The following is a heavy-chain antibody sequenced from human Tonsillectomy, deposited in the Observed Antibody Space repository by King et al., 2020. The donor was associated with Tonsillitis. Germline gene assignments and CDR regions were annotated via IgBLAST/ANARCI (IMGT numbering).Heavy chain of an antibody. CDR1: GFTFSSYS. J-gene: IGHJ4*02. CDR2: VSSSSSTI. D-gene: IGHD5-12*01. V-gene: IGHV3-48*01. CDR3: ARDERGYSGYDYGIDY. Sequence: DVQLVESGGGLVQPGGSLRLSCAASGFTFSSYSMNWVRQAPGKGLEWGSYVSSSSSTIYYADSVKGRFTISRDNAKNSLYLQMNSLRAEDTAVYDCARDERGYSGYDYGIDYWGQGTLVTVAT.